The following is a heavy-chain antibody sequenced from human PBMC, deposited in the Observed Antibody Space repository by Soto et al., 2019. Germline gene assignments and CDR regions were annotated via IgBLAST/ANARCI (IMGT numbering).Heavy chain of an antibody. J-gene: IGHJ4*02. CDR1: GGSISSYY. CDR2: IYYSGST. CDR3: ARALTGYYAYYFDY. D-gene: IGHD3-9*01. Sequence: QVQLQESGPGLVKPSETLSLTCTVSGGSISSYYWSWIRQPPGKGLEWIGYIYYSGSTNYNPSLKSRVTMSVDTSKNQFSLKLSSVTAADTAVYYCARALTGYYAYYFDYWGQGTLVTVSS. V-gene: IGHV4-59*01.